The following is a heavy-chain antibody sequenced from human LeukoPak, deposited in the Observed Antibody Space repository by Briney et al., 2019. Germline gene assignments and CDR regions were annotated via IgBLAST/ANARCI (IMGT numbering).Heavy chain of an antibody. CDR1: GGSISSGSYY. V-gene: IGHV4-61*02. CDR2: IYTSGST. J-gene: IGHJ5*02. D-gene: IGHD2-2*01. CDR3: ARAVPAALVSRWFDP. Sequence: SETLSLTCTVSGGSISSGSYYWSWIRQPAGKGLEWIGRIYTSGSTNYSPSLKSRVTISVDTSKNQLSLKLSSVTAADTAVYYCARAVPAALVSRWFDPWGQGTLVTVSS.